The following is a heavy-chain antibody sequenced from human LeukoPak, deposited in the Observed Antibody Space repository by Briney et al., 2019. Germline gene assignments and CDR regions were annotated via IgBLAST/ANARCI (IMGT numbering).Heavy chain of an antibody. CDR1: GFSYTIFW. J-gene: IGHJ3*02. CDR2: IKEDGSEK. D-gene: IGHD4-11*01. V-gene: IGHV3-7*01. CDR3: ARVSNYKNAFDI. Sequence: GGSLRPSCAASGFSYTIFWMSWVRQAPGRGLEWVATIKEDGSEKYYVDSVKGRFTISRDNAKNSLYLQMNSLRAEDTAVYYCARVSNYKNAFDIWGQGTMVTVSS.